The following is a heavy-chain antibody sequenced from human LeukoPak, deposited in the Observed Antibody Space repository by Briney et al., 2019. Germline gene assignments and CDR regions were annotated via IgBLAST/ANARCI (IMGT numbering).Heavy chain of an antibody. CDR3: AKVYKDHHGSGSWAINWFDP. D-gene: IGHD3-10*01. V-gene: IGHV3-23*01. J-gene: IGHJ5*02. CDR2: ISGSGGST. Sequence: GGSLRLSCAASGFTFSSYAMSWVRQAPGKGLEWVSAISGSGGSTYYADSVKGRFTISRDNSKNTLYLQMNSLRAEDTAVYYCAKVYKDHHGSGSWAINWFDPWGQGTLVTVSS. CDR1: GFTFSSYA.